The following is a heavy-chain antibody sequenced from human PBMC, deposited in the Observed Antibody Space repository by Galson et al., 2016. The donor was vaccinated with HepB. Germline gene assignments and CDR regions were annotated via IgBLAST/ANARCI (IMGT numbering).Heavy chain of an antibody. V-gene: IGHV1-46*01. Sequence: SVKVSCKASGYTFTNYYLHWVRQAPGQGLEWMGVIIPSGGGTSYAQRFQGRVNMTRDTPTNTLYMDLSSLRSEDPAVYYCARGGYYSGGWDDALDIWGQGTMVTVSS. CDR1: GYTFTNYY. CDR3: ARGGYYSGGWDDALDI. J-gene: IGHJ3*02. CDR2: IIPSGGGT. D-gene: IGHD6-19*01.